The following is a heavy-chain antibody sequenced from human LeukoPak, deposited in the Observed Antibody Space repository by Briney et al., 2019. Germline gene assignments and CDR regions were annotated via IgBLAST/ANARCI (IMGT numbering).Heavy chain of an antibody. Sequence: EASVKVSCKASGGTFSSYAISWVRQAPGQGLEWMGGIIPIFGTANYAQKFQGRVTITADKSTSTAYMELSSLRSEDTAVYYCARVWVQLGRSGAFDIWGQGTMVTVSS. CDR1: GGTFSSYA. J-gene: IGHJ3*02. D-gene: IGHD1-1*01. V-gene: IGHV1-69*06. CDR3: ARVWVQLGRSGAFDI. CDR2: IIPIFGTA.